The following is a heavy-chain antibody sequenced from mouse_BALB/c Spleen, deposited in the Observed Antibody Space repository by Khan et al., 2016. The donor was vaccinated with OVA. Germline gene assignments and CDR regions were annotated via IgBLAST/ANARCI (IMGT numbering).Heavy chain of an antibody. CDR3: TRSGYGTFPN. D-gene: IGHD2-1*01. CDR2: INPSDGDT. J-gene: IGHJ3*01. Sequence: VKLQESGAELVKPGASVKLSCKASGYTFTSYYMYWVKQRPGQGLEWIGEINPSDGDTNFNEMFKNKATLTVDNSSSPAYLKLSSLPSEDSAVYYWTRSGYGTFPNWGQGTLVTVSA. CDR1: GYTFTSYY. V-gene: IGHV1S81*02.